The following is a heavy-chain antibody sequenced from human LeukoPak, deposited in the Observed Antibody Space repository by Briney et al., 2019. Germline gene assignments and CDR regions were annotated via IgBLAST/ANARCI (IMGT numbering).Heavy chain of an antibody. CDR3: ARDLTSLAIVGATTSDAFDV. J-gene: IGHJ3*01. V-gene: IGHV1-46*01. Sequence: ASVKVSCKASGYTFINYYMHWVRQAPGQGLEWMGIINPSSSSSNFARKFQGRVIMTRDTSTSTVYMELSSLRSEGTAVYYCARDLTSLAIVGATTSDAFDVWGQGTVVTVSS. CDR2: INPSSSSS. CDR1: GYTFINYY. D-gene: IGHD1-26*01.